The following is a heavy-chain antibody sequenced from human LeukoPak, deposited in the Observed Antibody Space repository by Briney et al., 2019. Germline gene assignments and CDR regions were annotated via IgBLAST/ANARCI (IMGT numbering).Heavy chain of an antibody. D-gene: IGHD3-22*01. J-gene: IGHJ4*02. CDR2: IKQDGSEK. CDR3: AKETYYYDSSGYHSY. Sequence: GGSLRLSCAASGFTFSSYWMSWVRQAPGKGLEWVANIKQDGSEKYYVDSVKGRFTISRDNAKNSLYLQMNSLRAEDTAVYYCAKETYYYDSSGYHSYWGQGTLVTVSS. V-gene: IGHV3-7*01. CDR1: GFTFSSYW.